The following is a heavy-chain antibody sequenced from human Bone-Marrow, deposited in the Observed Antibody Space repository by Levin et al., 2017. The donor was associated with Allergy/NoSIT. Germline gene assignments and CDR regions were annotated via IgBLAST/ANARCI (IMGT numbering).Heavy chain of an antibody. V-gene: IGHV3-7*01. CDR2: INPDGSDK. Sequence: GGSLRLSCAASGFTLTTYWMTWVRQPPGKGLERVADINPDGSDKQHVDSVKGRFTISRDNAKNSLYLQMSSLRAEDTAVYYCARHMSRGGRGDDRWGQGTLVTVSS. CDR3: ARHMSRGGRGDDR. D-gene: IGHD1-1*01. J-gene: IGHJ5*02. CDR1: GFTLTTYW.